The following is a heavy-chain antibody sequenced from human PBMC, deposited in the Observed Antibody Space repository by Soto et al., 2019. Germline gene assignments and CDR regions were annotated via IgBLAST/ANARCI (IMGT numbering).Heavy chain of an antibody. CDR1: GGSISSYY. CDR2: IYYSGST. V-gene: IGHV4-59*08. Sequence: QVQLQESGPGLVKPSETLSLTCTVSGGSISSYYWSWIRQPPGKGLEWIGYIYYSGSTNYNPSLKSRVTISVDTSNIQFSLKLSSVTAADTAVYYCARQVGGWAPWYFDYWGQGTLVTVSS. D-gene: IGHD6-19*01. J-gene: IGHJ4*02. CDR3: ARQVGGWAPWYFDY.